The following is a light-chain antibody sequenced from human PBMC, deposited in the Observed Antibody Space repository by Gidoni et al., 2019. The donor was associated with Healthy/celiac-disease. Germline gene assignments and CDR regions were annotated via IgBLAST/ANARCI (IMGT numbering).Light chain of an antibody. CDR1: QSISSY. J-gene: IGKJ4*01. CDR2: AAS. CDR3: QQSYSTPLT. Sequence: DIEMTKSPSSLSASVGDRVTITCRASQSISSYLNWYQQKPGKAPKLLIYAASSLQSGVPSRFRGSGSGTDFTLTISSLQPDDFATYYCQQSYSTPLTFXGXTKVEIK. V-gene: IGKV1-39*01.